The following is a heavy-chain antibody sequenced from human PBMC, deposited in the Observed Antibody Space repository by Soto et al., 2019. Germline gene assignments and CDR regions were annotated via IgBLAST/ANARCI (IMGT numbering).Heavy chain of an antibody. CDR1: GFTFSTYA. J-gene: IGHJ4*02. V-gene: IGHV3-23*01. Sequence: EVQLLESGGGLVQPGGSLRLSCTASGFTFSTYAMSWVRQAPGKGLEWVSTISDSGSTYYADSVKGRFTISSDNSKNTLYLEMTSLRAEDTAVYYCAKDKGGRYCSRTSCLYSFDSWGQGTLVTVSS. D-gene: IGHD2-2*01. CDR2: ISDSGST. CDR3: AKDKGGRYCSRTSCLYSFDS.